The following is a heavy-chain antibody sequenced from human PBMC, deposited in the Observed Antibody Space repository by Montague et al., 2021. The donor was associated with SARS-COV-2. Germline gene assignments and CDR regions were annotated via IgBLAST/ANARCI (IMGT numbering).Heavy chain of an antibody. Sequence: SETLSLTCSFSSGSIITCCYYWVWMPPPPGQELLWNGYFYYSGTTYYNPSLQSRVSISVDTSKNYLSLSLSSVTAADTAVYFCARGMIRGVTTTFDYWGQGSQVTVSS. CDR3: ARGMIRGVTTTFDY. CDR2: FYYSGTT. CDR1: SGSIITCCYY. J-gene: IGHJ4*02. D-gene: IGHD3-10*01. V-gene: IGHV4-39*02.